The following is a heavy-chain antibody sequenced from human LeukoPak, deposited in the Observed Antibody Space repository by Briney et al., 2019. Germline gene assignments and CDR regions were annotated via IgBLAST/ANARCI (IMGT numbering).Heavy chain of an antibody. Sequence: SGGSLRLSCAASGFTFSSYSMNWVRQAPGKGLEWVSSISSSSSYIYYADSVEGRFTISRDNAKNSLYLQMNSLRAEDTAVYYCARDYFSGSSLFDYWGQGTLVTVSS. CDR3: ARDYFSGSSLFDY. D-gene: IGHD6-13*01. V-gene: IGHV3-21*01. J-gene: IGHJ4*02. CDR1: GFTFSSYS. CDR2: ISSSSSYI.